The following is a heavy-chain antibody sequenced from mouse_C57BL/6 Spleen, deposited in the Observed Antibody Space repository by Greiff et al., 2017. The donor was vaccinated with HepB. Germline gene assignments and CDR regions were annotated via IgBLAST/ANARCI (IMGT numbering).Heavy chain of an antibody. CDR1: GYTFTSYW. J-gene: IGHJ1*03. D-gene: IGHD4-1*01. CDR2: IHPNSGST. CDR3: AREGVGHWYFDV. V-gene: IGHV1-64*01. Sequence: QVQLQQSGAELVKPGASVKLSCKASGYTFTSYWMHWVKQRPGQGLEWIGMIHPNSGSTNYNEKFKSKATLTVDKSSSTAYMQLSSLTSEDSAVYYCAREGVGHWYFDVWGTGTTVTVSS.